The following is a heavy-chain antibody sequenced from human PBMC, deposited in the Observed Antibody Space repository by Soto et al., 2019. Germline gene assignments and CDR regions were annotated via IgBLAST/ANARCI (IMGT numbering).Heavy chain of an antibody. CDR2: VTGSGDRT. V-gene: IGHV3-23*01. J-gene: IGHJ4*02. D-gene: IGHD1-26*01. Sequence: EVQLLESGGGLVQPGGSLRLSCAASGFSFSSYAMTWVRQAPGKGLEWVSTVTGSGDRTNYADSVKGRFTISRDNGXNTLYLHMNSLRGEDTAVYYCAKGIGVEVASVGAYWGQGTLVTVSS. CDR3: AKGIGVEVASVGAY. CDR1: GFSFSSYA.